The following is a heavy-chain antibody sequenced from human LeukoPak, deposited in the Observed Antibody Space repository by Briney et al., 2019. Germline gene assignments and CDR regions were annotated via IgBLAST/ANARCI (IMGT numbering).Heavy chain of an antibody. V-gene: IGHV4-34*01. CDR2: INHSGST. CDR3: VRSGSHYGY. D-gene: IGHD1-26*01. CDR1: GGSFSGYY. J-gene: IGHJ4*02. Sequence: SETLSLTCAVYGGSFSGYYWSWIRQPPGKGLEWIGEINHSGSTNYNPSLKSRVTISVDTSKNQFSLKLSSVTAADTAVYYCVRSGSHYGYWGQGTLVTVSS.